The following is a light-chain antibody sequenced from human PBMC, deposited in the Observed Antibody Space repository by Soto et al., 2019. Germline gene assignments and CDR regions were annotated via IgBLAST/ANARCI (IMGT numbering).Light chain of an antibody. CDR1: QSVSSK. CDR3: QQYNNWPEA. Sequence: EIVMTQSPATLSVSPGERATLSCRASQSVSSKLAWYQQKPGQAPSLLIYGASTRATGIPARFSGSGSGTEFTLTISSLQSEDFAVYYCQQYNNWPEAFGQGTKVDIK. J-gene: IGKJ1*01. CDR2: GAS. V-gene: IGKV3-15*01.